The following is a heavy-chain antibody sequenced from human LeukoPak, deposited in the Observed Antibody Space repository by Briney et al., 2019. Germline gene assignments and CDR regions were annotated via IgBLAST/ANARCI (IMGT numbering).Heavy chain of an antibody. V-gene: IGHV3-21*01. CDR3: AREGGSEAFDI. Sequence: KPGGSLRLSCAASGFTFSSYSMNWVRQAPGKGLEWVSSISSSSSYIYYADSVKGRFTISRDNAENSLYLQMNSLRAEDTAAYYCAREGGSEAFDIWGQGTMVTVSS. D-gene: IGHD3-16*01. CDR2: ISSSSSYI. J-gene: IGHJ3*02. CDR1: GFTFSSYS.